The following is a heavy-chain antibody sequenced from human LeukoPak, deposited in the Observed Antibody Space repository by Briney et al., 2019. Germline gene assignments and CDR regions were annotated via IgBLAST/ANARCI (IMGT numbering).Heavy chain of an antibody. CDR2: IYYNGST. D-gene: IGHD5-12*01. Sequence: SETLSLTCTVSGGSISSYYWSWIRQPPGGGLEWIGYIYYNGSTNYNPSLKRRVTISLDTSKSQFSLKLRSVTAADTAVYYCARSGLDSRYYFGMDVWGQGTTVTVSS. CDR1: GGSISSYY. V-gene: IGHV4-59*01. J-gene: IGHJ6*02. CDR3: ARSGLDSRYYFGMDV.